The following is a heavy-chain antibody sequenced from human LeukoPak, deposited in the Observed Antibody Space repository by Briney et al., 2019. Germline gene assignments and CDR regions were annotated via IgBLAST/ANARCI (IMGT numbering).Heavy chain of an antibody. CDR2: ILHDGTTK. D-gene: IGHD3-16*01. Sequence: TGGSLRLSCAASQFTFSTYDMHWVRQAPGKGLEWVAVILHDGTTKNYADSVKGRFTISRDNSKNTLYLQMNSLRAEDTAVYYCAKHRYNLYSLGDYWGQGTLVTVSS. CDR1: QFTFSTYD. CDR3: AKHRYNLYSLGDY. J-gene: IGHJ4*02. V-gene: IGHV3-30*18.